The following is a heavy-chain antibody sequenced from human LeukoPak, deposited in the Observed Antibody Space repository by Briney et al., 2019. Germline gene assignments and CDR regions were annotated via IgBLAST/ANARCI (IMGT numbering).Heavy chain of an antibody. D-gene: IGHD1-1*01. V-gene: IGHV1-2*06. CDR1: GYTFTGYY. Sequence: ASVKVSCKASGYTFTGYYIHWVRQAPGQGLEWMGRINPNSGDANYAQKFQGRVTMTRDTSISTAYMELSRLRSDDTAVYYCARDQGRNAIDYWGQGTLVTVSS. J-gene: IGHJ4*02. CDR3: ARDQGRNAIDY. CDR2: INPNSGDA.